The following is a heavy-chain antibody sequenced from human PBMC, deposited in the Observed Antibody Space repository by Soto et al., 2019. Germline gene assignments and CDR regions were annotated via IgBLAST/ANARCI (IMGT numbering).Heavy chain of an antibody. CDR1: GGSFSGYH. V-gene: IGHV4-34*01. CDR2: VTQSGAT. Sequence: QVQLQQWGAGLVKSSETLSLSCAVYGGSFSGYHWSWIRQPPGKGLEWIGDVTQSGATNYNPSLKTRVTISGDTSKNQFSLQLRSVTVAASGIYYCARGKSGLPTTCYLAVNWFDPWGQGTLVTVSS. J-gene: IGHJ5*02. D-gene: IGHD5-18*01. CDR3: ARGKSGLPTTCYLAVNWFDP.